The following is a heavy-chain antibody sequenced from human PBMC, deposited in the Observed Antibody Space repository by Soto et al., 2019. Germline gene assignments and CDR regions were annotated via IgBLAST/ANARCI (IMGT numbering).Heavy chain of an antibody. D-gene: IGHD3-3*01. J-gene: IGHJ2*01. Sequence: EVQLLESGGGLVQPGGSLRLSCVGSGFTFINYAMNWVRQPPGKGLEWVSTISGGGDRAFDADTVKGRFTISRDNSKNTVNVQMNSLRADDTAVYYCARKVFGSTSRPDWWYFDLWGRGTLVTVSS. CDR2: ISGGGDRA. CDR3: ARKVFGSTSRPDWWYFDL. V-gene: IGHV3-23*01. CDR1: GFTFINYA.